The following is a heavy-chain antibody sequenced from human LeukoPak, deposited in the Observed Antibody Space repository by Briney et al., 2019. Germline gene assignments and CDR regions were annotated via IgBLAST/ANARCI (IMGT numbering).Heavy chain of an antibody. CDR2: IYYSGST. V-gene: IGHV4-59*01. CDR1: GGSISSYY. Sequence: SETLSLTCTISGGSISSYYWSWIRQPPGKGLEWIGYIYYSGSTNYNPSLKSRVTISVDTSKNQFSLKLSSVTAADTAVYYCARTIVVVADNWFDPWGQGTLVTVSS. D-gene: IGHD2-15*01. CDR3: ARTIVVVADNWFDP. J-gene: IGHJ5*02.